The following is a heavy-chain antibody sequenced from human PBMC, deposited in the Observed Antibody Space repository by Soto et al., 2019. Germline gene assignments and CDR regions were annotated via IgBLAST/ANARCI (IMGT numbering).Heavy chain of an antibody. V-gene: IGHV3-7*01. Sequence: PGGSLSLSCTASGFSFSSNLMSWVRQAPGKGPEWVANINQDGSEKYCADSVKGRFTISRDNAKNSLYLQMDSLRVEDTALYYCFNVAFGYWGRGTLVTVSS. J-gene: IGHJ4*02. CDR1: GFSFSSNL. CDR3: FNVAFGY. CDR2: INQDGSEK.